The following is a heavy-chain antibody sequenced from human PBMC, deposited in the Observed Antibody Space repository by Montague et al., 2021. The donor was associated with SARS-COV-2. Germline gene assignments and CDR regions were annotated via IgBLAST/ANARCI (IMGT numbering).Heavy chain of an antibody. CDR1: GGSFSAHS. J-gene: IGHJ4*02. CDR3: ATITLGYCTNGVCQPPDY. D-gene: IGHD2-8*01. V-gene: IGHV4-34*01. CDR2: INHRGST. Sequence: SETRSLTCAVYGGSFSAHSWSWIRQSPGKGLEWIGEINHRGSTTYMSSLKSRVTMSVDTSKNQFSLKMSSVTAADTAVYYCATITLGYCTNGVCQPPDYWGQGTLVTVSS.